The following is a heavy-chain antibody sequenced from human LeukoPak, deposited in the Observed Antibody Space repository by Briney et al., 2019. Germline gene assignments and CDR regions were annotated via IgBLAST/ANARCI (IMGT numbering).Heavy chain of an antibody. Sequence: GGSLRLSCAASGFTFSSYAMSWVRQAPGKGLEWVSAISGSGGSTYYADSVKGRFTISSDNSKNTLYLQMNSLRAEDTAVYYCAKESSPRVDYDFWSGYYIDYWGQGTLVTVSS. J-gene: IGHJ4*02. V-gene: IGHV3-23*01. CDR2: ISGSGGST. CDR3: AKESSPRVDYDFWSGYYIDY. D-gene: IGHD3-3*01. CDR1: GFTFSSYA.